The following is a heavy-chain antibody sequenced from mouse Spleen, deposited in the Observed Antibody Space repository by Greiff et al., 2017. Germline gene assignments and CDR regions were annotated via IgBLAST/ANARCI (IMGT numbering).Heavy chain of an antibody. Sequence: VQLQQPGAELVMPGASVKLSCKASGYTFTSYWMHWVKQRPGQGLEWIGEIDPSDSYTNYNQKFKGKATLTVDKSSSTAYMQLSSLTSEDSAVYYCARYWAQAWFAYWGQGTLVTVSA. J-gene: IGHJ3*01. CDR1: GYTFTSYW. CDR2: IDPSDSYT. V-gene: IGHV1-69*01. D-gene: IGHD4-1*01. CDR3: ARYWAQAWFAY.